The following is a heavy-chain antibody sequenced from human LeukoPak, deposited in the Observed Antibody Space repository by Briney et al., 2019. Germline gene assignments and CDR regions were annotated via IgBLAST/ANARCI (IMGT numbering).Heavy chain of an antibody. CDR2: LIPVLDNS. CDR1: GDTFISYA. CDR3: ARGGIGLGY. Sequence: GASVKVSCKASGDTFISYAFNWVRQAPGQGLEWRGRLIPVLDNSNYAPKFQDRVTMTADESTSTVYMELSSLTSEDTAVYYCARGGIGLGYWGQGTLVTVSS. J-gene: IGHJ4*02. D-gene: IGHD3-3*02. V-gene: IGHV1-69*11.